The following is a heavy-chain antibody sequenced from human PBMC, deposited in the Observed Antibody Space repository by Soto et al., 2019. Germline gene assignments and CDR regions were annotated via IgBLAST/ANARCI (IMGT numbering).Heavy chain of an antibody. CDR3: ASTIFGGNWFDP. D-gene: IGHD3-3*01. Sequence: SETLSLACTVSGGSISSYYGSWIRQPPGKGLEWIGYIYYSGSTNYNPSLKSRVTISVDTSKNQFSLKLSSVTAADTAVYYCASTIFGGNWFDPWGQGTLVTVSS. CDR2: IYYSGST. CDR1: GGSISSYY. V-gene: IGHV4-59*01. J-gene: IGHJ5*02.